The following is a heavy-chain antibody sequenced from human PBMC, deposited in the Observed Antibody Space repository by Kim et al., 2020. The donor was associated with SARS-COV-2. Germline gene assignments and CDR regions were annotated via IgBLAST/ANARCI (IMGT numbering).Heavy chain of an antibody. CDR3: ARGAGVMDYYDRGNAFDI. CDR1: GFTVSSNY. J-gene: IGHJ3*02. D-gene: IGHD3-22*01. Sequence: GGSLRLSCAASGFTVSSNYMSWVRQAPGKGLEWVSVIYSGGSTYYADSVKGRFTISRHNSKNTLYLQMNSLRAEDTAVYYCARGAGVMDYYDRGNAFDIWGQGTMVTVSS. CDR2: IYSGGST. V-gene: IGHV3-53*04.